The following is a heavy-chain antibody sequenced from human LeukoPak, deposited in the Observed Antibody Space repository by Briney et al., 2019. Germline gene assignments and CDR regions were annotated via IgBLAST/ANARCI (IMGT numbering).Heavy chain of an antibody. CDR2: VSPNSGDA. CDR3: ARVDTGLTY. CDR1: GYTFTTFE. Sequence: GASVKVSCKASGYTFTTFEISWVRQAPGQGLEWMGWVSPNSGDAGYAQQIQGRVNLTRNTAIATAYMELSSLKSEDTAVYYCARVDTGLTYWGQGTLIIVSS. V-gene: IGHV1-8*02. D-gene: IGHD2-8*02. J-gene: IGHJ4*02.